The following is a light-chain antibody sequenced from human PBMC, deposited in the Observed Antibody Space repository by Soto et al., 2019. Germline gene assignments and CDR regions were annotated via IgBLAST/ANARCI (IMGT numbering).Light chain of an antibody. J-gene: IGKJ1*01. CDR1: QSVDSN. CDR2: GAS. CDR3: QHYNDWPHT. Sequence: EIVMTQSPATLSVSPGEGATLSCRASQSVDSNLAWYQQQPGQAPRLLIYGASTRATGLPAKYSGSGSGTEFTLNISSLQSEDFAVYYCQHYNDWPHTFGQGTKVEIK. V-gene: IGKV3-15*01.